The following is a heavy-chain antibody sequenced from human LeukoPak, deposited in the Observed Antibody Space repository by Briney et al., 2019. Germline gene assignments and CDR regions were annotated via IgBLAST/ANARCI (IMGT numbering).Heavy chain of an antibody. CDR2: IHYSGSA. CDR3: ARQYSSGWNYYYYYYMDV. CDR1: NGPINTYQ. D-gene: IGHD6-19*01. Sequence: QASETLSLTCTVSNGPINTYQWSWIRQPPGKGLEWIGNIHYSGSANYNPSLKSRVIISVDTSKNQFSLRLSPVTAADTAVYYCARQYSSGWNYYYYYYMDVWGKGTTVTISS. J-gene: IGHJ6*03. V-gene: IGHV4-59*01.